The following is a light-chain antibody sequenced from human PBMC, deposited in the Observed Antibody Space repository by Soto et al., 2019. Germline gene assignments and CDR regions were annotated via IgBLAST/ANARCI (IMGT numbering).Light chain of an antibody. V-gene: IGKV3-15*01. CDR1: QSVSSN. J-gene: IGKJ1*01. Sequence: EIVMTQSPATLSVSPGERVTLSCRASQSVSSNLAWYQQMPGQAPRLLISDASTRATGIPARFSGSGSGTEFTLSISSLQSEDSAVYYCQQYTNLRTFGQGTRVEIK. CDR2: DAS. CDR3: QQYTNLRT.